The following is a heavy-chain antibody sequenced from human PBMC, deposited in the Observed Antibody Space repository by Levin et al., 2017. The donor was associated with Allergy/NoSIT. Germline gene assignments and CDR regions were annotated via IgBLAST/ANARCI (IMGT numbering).Heavy chain of an antibody. J-gene: IGHJ4*02. CDR2: IWYDGSNK. V-gene: IGHV3-33*01. CDR3: ARDKIAAATRGLYYFDY. D-gene: IGHD6-13*01. CDR1: GFTFSSYG. Sequence: PGGSLRLSCAASGFTFSSYGMHWVRQAPGKGLEWVAVIWYDGSNKYYADSVKGRFTISRDNSKNTLYLQMNSLRAEDTAVYYCARDKIAAATRGLYYFDYWRQGTLVTVSS.